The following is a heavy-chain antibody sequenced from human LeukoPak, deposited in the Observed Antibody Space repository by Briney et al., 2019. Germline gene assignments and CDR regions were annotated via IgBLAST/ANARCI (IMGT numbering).Heavy chain of an antibody. V-gene: IGHV4-59*01. Sequence: SETLSLTCTVSGGSISSYYWSWIRQPPGKGLEWIGYIYYSGSTNYNPSLKSRVTISVDTSKNQFSLKLSSVTAADTAVYYCARVSRKPKAFDIWAKGQWSPSLQ. CDR2: IYYSGST. CDR1: GGSISSYY. D-gene: IGHD1-14*01. J-gene: IGHJ3*02. CDR3: ARVSRKPKAFDI.